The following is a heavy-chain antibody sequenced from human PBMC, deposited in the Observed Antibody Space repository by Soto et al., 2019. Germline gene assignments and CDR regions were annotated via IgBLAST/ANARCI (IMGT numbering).Heavy chain of an antibody. CDR1: GFTFSDYY. Sequence: GGSLRLSCAASGFTFSDYYMSWIRQAPGKGLEWVSYISSSGSTIYYADSVKGRFTISRDNAKNSLYLQMNSLRAEDTAVYYCASPAVVPAAIDAFDIWGQGTMVTVSS. CDR2: ISSSGSTI. J-gene: IGHJ3*02. CDR3: ASPAVVPAAIDAFDI. V-gene: IGHV3-11*01. D-gene: IGHD2-2*01.